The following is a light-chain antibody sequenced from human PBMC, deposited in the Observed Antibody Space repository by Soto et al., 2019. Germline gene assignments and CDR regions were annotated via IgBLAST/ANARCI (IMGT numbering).Light chain of an antibody. V-gene: IGKV3-15*01. J-gene: IGKJ5*01. CDR3: QQHNDWPP. CDR1: QSVSSN. CDR2: DAS. Sequence: EIVMTHSPATLSVSPGERAALSCRASQSVSSNLAWYQQKPGQAPRLLIHDASTRATGIPARFSGSGSGTEFILTISSVESDDFAIYYCQQHNDWPPFGQGTRLEI.